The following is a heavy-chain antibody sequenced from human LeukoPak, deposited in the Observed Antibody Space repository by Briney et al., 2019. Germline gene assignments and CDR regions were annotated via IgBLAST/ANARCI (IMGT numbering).Heavy chain of an antibody. CDR2: ICHSRST. D-gene: IGHD3-3*02. CDR3: ARETRIFGVVNPFDY. V-gene: IGHV4-38-2*02. CDR1: GYSISSSYY. Sequence: PSETLSLTCTVSGYSISSSYYWGLIRQPPGKGLEWIGSICHSRSTYYNPSLKRRVTIAVDTSKNQFSLKLSSVTAEDRAVYYCARETRIFGVVNPFDYWGQGTLVTVSS. J-gene: IGHJ4*02.